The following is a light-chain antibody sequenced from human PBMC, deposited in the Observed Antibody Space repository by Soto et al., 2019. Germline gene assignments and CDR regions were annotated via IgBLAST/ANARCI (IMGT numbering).Light chain of an antibody. CDR3: QQYMSSVT. J-gene: IGKJ1*01. CDR1: QSVDTTF. V-gene: IGKV3-20*01. CDR2: GAS. Sequence: EIVLTQSPGSLSLSPGQRATLSCRASQSVDTTFFAWHQKKPGQAPRLLIQGASKRATGIPDRFSGSGSGTDFTLIISRLEPEDFAVDYCQQYMSSVTFGQGTKVEIK.